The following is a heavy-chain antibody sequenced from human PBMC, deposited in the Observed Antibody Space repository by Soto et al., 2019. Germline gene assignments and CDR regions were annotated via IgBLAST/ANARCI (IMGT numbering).Heavy chain of an antibody. V-gene: IGHV3-66*01. CDR2: IYSSGST. CDR3: ARDRIAVAGNPEYFQH. Sequence: GGSLRLSCAASGFTVSSNYMSWVRQAPGKGLEWVSVIYSSGSTYYADSVKGRFTISRDNSKNTLYLQMNSLRAEDTAVYYCARDRIAVAGNPEYFQHWGQGTLVTVSS. J-gene: IGHJ1*01. CDR1: GFTVSSNY. D-gene: IGHD6-19*01.